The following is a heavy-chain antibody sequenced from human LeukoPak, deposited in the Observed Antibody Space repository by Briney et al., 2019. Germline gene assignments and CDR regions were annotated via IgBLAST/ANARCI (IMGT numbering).Heavy chain of an antibody. CDR3: ARVLSSSWYYFDY. CDR1: GGSISSYY. D-gene: IGHD6-13*01. V-gene: IGHV4-59*12. Sequence: SETLSLTCTVSGGSISSYYWSWIRQPPGKGLEWIGYIYHSGSTYYNPFLKSRVTISVDRSKNQFSLKLSSVTAADTAVYYCARVLSSSWYYFDYWGQGTLVTVSS. J-gene: IGHJ4*02. CDR2: IYHSGST.